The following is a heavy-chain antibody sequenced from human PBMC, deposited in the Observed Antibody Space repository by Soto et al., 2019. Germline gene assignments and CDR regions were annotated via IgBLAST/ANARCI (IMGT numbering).Heavy chain of an antibody. CDR1: GFTFSNFA. J-gene: IGHJ3*02. V-gene: IGHV3-23*01. CDR2: SSGSDGST. Sequence: PGGSLRLSCAASGFTFSNFAMSWVRQAPGKGLEWVSSSSGSDGSTYYADSVKGRFTISRDTSKNTLFLQMNSLRAEDTAVYYCAKGVFIITFGGGKGIPFAIWGQGTMVTVS. CDR3: AKGVFIITFGGGKGIPFAI. D-gene: IGHD3-16*01.